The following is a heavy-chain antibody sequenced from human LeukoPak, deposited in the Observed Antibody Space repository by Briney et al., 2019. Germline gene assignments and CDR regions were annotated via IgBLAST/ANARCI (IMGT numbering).Heavy chain of an antibody. J-gene: IGHJ6*02. Sequence: PSETLSLTCTVSGGSISSYYWGWIRQPPGKGLEWIGYIYYSGNTNYNPSLKSRVTISVDTSKNQFSLKLSSVTAADTAVYYCARAAPLSYYYYGMDVWGQGTTVTVSS. V-gene: IGHV4-59*01. CDR3: ARAAPLSYYYYGMDV. CDR2: IYYSGNT. CDR1: GGSISSYY.